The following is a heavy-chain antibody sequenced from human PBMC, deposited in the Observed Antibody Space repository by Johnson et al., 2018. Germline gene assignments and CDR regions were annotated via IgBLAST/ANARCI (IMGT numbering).Heavy chain of an antibody. V-gene: IGHV4-34*01. CDR3: SRPRYSSSAGAMDG. J-gene: IGHJ6*03. CDR1: GGSFSGYY. Sequence: QVQLQQWGAGLLKPSETLSLTCAVYGGSFSGYYWSWIRQPPGKGLEWIGEINHSGSTNYNPSLKSRVTISVDTSKNQFSLKLSSVTAADTAVYYWSRPRYSSSAGAMDGGGKGTTVTVS. CDR2: INHSGST. D-gene: IGHD6-6*01.